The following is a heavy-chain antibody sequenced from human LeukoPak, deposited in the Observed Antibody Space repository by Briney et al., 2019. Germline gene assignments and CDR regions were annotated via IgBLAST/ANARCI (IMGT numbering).Heavy chain of an antibody. CDR1: GFTFSSYE. Sequence: GGSLRLSCAASGFTFSSYEMNWVRQAPGKGLEWVSYISSSGSTIYYADSVKGRFTISRDNAKDSLYLQMNSLRAEDTAVYYCARDRGYSYGSYYYYGMDVWGQGTTVTVSS. CDR2: ISSSGSTI. V-gene: IGHV3-48*03. J-gene: IGHJ6*02. D-gene: IGHD5-18*01. CDR3: ARDRGYSYGSYYYYGMDV.